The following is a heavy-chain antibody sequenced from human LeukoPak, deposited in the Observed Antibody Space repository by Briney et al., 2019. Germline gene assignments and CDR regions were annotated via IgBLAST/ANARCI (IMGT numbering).Heavy chain of an antibody. CDR1: GYTFTSYD. Sequence: ASVKVSCKASGYTFTSYDINWERQAPGQGLEWMGWMNPNSGNTGYAQKFQGRVTMTRNTSISTAYMELSSLRSDDTAVYYCARKYLYGSGKPHFDYWGQGALVTVSS. CDR2: MNPNSGNT. J-gene: IGHJ4*02. D-gene: IGHD3-10*01. V-gene: IGHV1-8*01. CDR3: ARKYLYGSGKPHFDY.